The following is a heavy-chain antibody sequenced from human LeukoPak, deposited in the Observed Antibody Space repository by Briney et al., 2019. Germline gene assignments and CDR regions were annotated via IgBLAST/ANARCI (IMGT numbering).Heavy chain of an antibody. CDR2: ISGSGGSA. D-gene: IGHD3-16*01. CDR1: GFTFSSYA. J-gene: IGHJ6*03. V-gene: IGHV3-23*01. CDR3: GKGGGIVDYYYYYYRDV. Sequence: GGSLRLSCAASGFTFSSYAMSWVRQAPGKGLEWVSAISGSGGSAYYADSVKGRFTISRDNSKNTLYLQMNSLRAEDTAVYYCGKGGGIVDYYYYYYRDVGAKGPRSPSP.